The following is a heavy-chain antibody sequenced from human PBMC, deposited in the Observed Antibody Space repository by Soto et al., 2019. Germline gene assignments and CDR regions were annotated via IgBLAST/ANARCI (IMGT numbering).Heavy chain of an antibody. Sequence: EVQLVQSGSEVKKPGASLRISCKGSGYSFTTSWIGWVRQMPGKGLEWMGISYPSDSDTRYSPSFQGQVTISADKSITTAYLQWSSLKDSDTAMDYCARLGLSGYGPDYWGQGTLVTVAS. CDR2: SYPSDSDT. CDR3: ARLGLSGYGPDY. CDR1: GYSFTTSW. V-gene: IGHV5-51*01. J-gene: IGHJ4*02. D-gene: IGHD3-9*01.